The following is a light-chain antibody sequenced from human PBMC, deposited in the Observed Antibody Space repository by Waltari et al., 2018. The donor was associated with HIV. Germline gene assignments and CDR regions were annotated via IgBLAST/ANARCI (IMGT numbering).Light chain of an antibody. CDR2: EVN. CDR1: SSDVGYFNY. V-gene: IGLV2-14*01. Sequence: QSALTQPASVSGSPGQSITISCTATSSDVGYFNYVSWYQPHPGKAPKLIIYEVNNRPSGVSNHFSGSKSGYTASLTISGLRAEDEADYYCNSFSTSSTYVFGTGTRVTVL. CDR3: NSFSTSSTYV. J-gene: IGLJ1*01.